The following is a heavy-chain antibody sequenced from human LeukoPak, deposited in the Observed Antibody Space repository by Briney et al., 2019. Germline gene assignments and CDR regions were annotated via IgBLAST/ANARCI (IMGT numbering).Heavy chain of an antibody. CDR3: ARRRFDWYFDS. CDR1: GGSISSYY. Sequence: SETLSLTCTVSGGSISSYYWSWIRRPPGKGLEWIGYIYYSGNTNYNPSLKSRVTISVDTSKNQFSLKLSSVTAADTAVYYCARRRFDWYFDSWGQGTLVTVSS. D-gene: IGHD3-9*01. V-gene: IGHV4-59*01. J-gene: IGHJ4*02. CDR2: IYYSGNT.